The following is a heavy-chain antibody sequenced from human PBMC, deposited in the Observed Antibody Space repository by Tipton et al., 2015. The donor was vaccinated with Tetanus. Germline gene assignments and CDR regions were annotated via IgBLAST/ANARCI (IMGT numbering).Heavy chain of an antibody. Sequence: QLVQSGAEVKKPGESLRISCKGSGYNFISYWIAWVRHMPGKGLEWIGYISNSGSTYYNPSLKSRVTISVDTSQKQISLKVNSVTAADTAVYYCARDRGVRGGYYYYHGMDVWGQGTTVTVSS. D-gene: IGHD3-10*01. CDR3: ARDRGVRGGYYYYHGMDV. CDR1: GYNFISYW. V-gene: IGHV5-10-1*01. J-gene: IGHJ6*02. CDR2: ISNSGST.